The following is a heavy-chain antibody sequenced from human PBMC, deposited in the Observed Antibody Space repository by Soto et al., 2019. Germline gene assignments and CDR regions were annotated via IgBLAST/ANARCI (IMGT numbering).Heavy chain of an antibody. CDR1: SGSLTRSKW. CDR3: ARARVMTIDY. Sequence: PSGTPSPTRALSSGSLTRSKWGGWVRQPPGKGLEWIGEIYHSGSTNYNPSLKSRVTISVDKSKNQFSLKLSSVTAADTAVYYCARARVMTIDYWGQGTLVTVSS. V-gene: IGHV4-4*02. D-gene: IGHD3-16*01. J-gene: IGHJ4*02. CDR2: IYHSGST.